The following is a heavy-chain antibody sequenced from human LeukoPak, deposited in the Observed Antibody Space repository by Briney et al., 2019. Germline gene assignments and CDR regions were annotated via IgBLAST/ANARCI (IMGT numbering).Heavy chain of an antibody. CDR1: GGSISSSSYY. D-gene: IGHD3-10*01. J-gene: IGHJ6*03. Sequence: SETLSLTCTVSGGSISSSSYYWGWIRQPPGKGLEWIGSIYYSGSTYYNPSLKSRVTISVHTSRNQFSLKLTSVTAADTAVYYCARDGRYGSGNNYMDVWGKGTTVTVSS. V-gene: IGHV4-39*07. CDR3: ARDGRYGSGNNYMDV. CDR2: IYYSGST.